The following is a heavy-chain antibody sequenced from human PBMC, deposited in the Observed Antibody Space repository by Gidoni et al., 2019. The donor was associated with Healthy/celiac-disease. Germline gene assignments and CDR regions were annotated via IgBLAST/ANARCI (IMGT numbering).Heavy chain of an antibody. J-gene: IGHJ4*02. CDR1: GSTFTGYY. CDR2: INPNSGGT. D-gene: IGHD3-9*01. V-gene: IGHV1-2*02. Sequence: QVQLVQPGAEVKKPGASVKVSCKASGSTFTGYYMHWVRQAPGQGLEWMGWINPNSGGTNYAQKFQGRVTMTRDTSISTAYMELSRLRSDDTAVYYCARVDILTGYPQAKYYFDYWGQGTLVTVSS. CDR3: ARVDILTGYPQAKYYFDY.